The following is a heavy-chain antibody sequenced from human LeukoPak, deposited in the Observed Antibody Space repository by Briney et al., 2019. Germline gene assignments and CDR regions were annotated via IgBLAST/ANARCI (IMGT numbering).Heavy chain of an antibody. CDR1: GFTLSSYS. J-gene: IGHJ4*02. D-gene: IGHD2-15*01. Sequence: GGSLRLSCAASGFTLSSYSMNWVRQAPGKGLEWVSSIGSSSSYIYYADSVKGRFTNSRDNAKNTLYLQMNSLRAEATAVYYCAKDKGYCSGGSCYLLDYWGQGTLVTVSS. CDR3: AKDKGYCSGGSCYLLDY. CDR2: IGSSSSYI. V-gene: IGHV3-21*04.